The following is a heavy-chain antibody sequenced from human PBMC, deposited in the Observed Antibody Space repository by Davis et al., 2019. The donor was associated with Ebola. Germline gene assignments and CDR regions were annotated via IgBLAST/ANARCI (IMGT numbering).Heavy chain of an antibody. V-gene: IGHV3-74*01. CDR3: ARGPTVTGTGNSFDL. CDR2: IIGDGSIT. Sequence: HTGGSLRLSCAASGFTFSNAWMYWVRHAPGKGLEWVSRIIGDGSITNYADCVEGRFTIFRDNGKNTLYLQLHSLTAEDTAVYYCARGPTVTGTGNSFDLWGQGTGVTISS. J-gene: IGHJ3*01. CDR1: GFTFSNAW. D-gene: IGHD1-1*01.